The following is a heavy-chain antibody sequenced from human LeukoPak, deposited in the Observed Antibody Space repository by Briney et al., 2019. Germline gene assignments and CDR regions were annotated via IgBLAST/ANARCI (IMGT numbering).Heavy chain of an antibody. CDR3: ARDRIEGATSDFDY. CDR2: LYRGGNT. Sequence: GGSLRLSGAASGLTVSDNFMSWVRQAPGKGLEWVSVLYRGGNTYYADSVRGRFTISRDNSKNMVYLQMNSLPAEDTAVYYCARDRIEGATSDFDYWGQGTLVTVSS. CDR1: GLTVSDNF. V-gene: IGHV3-66*01. J-gene: IGHJ4*02. D-gene: IGHD2-21*01.